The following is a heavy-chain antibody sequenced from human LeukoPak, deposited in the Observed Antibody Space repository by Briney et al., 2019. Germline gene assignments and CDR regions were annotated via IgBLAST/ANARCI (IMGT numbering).Heavy chain of an antibody. CDR2: ISGSGGST. CDR1: GFTFSSYA. J-gene: IGHJ4*02. Sequence: PAGGSLRLSCAASGFTFSSYAMSWVRQAPGKGLEWVSAISGSGGSTYYADSVKGRFTISRDNSKNTLYLQMNSLRAEDTAVYYCAKPPGSSWYGYFDYWGQGALVTVSS. V-gene: IGHV3-23*01. D-gene: IGHD6-13*01. CDR3: AKPPGSSWYGYFDY.